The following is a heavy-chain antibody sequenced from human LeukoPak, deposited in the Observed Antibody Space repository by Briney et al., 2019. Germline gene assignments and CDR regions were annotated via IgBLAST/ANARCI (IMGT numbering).Heavy chain of an antibody. CDR2: ISSTSYYI. Sequence: GGSLRLSCAASGFTFSSYSMNWVRQAPGKGLEWVSSISSTSYYISYTDSVKGRFTISRDNAKNSLYLQMNSLRADDTAIYYCASAIGYCGGDCYSDYWGQGTLVTVSS. D-gene: IGHD2-21*02. V-gene: IGHV3-21*01. J-gene: IGHJ4*02. CDR1: GFTFSSYS. CDR3: ASAIGYCGGDCYSDY.